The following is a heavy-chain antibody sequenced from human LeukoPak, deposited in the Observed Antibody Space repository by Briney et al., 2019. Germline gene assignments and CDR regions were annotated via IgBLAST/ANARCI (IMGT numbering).Heavy chain of an antibody. CDR2: ISWNSGSV. CDR3: AKDNIVGYNTGWSIHSAGS. Sequence: PGGSLRLSCAASGFSFDDYAMHWVRQGPGKGLEWVSGISWNSGSVGYADSVKGRFTVSRDNAKNSLYLQMNSLRVEDTAIYYCAKDNIVGYNTGWSIHSAGSWGQGTLVTVSS. J-gene: IGHJ4*02. V-gene: IGHV3-9*01. CDR1: GFSFDDYA. D-gene: IGHD6-19*01.